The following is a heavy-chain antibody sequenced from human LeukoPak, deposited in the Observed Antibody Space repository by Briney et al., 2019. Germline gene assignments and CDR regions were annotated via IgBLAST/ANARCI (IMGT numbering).Heavy chain of an antibody. CDR3: ARVGGDDSTGHYSVDY. J-gene: IGHJ4*02. D-gene: IGHD3-22*01. CDR2: LHHSART. Sequence: PSETLSLTCAVSAYSITSTYWWGWIRQTPGRGLEWIGSLHHSARTSYSPSLKSRVTISVDTSKNHFSLRLSSVTAADTAVYYCARVGGDDSTGHYSVDYWGQGTLVTVSS. CDR1: AYSITSTYW. V-gene: IGHV4-38-2*01.